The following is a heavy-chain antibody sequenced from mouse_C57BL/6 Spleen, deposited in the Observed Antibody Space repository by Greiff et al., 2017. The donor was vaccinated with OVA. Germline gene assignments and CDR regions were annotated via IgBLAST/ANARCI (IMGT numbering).Heavy chain of an antibody. D-gene: IGHD2-1*01. CDR2: ISDGGSYT. Sequence: EVKLMESGGGLVKPGGSLKLSCAASGFTFSSYAMSWVRQTPEKRLEWVATISDGGSYTYYPDNVKGRFTISRDNAKNNLYLQMSHLKSEDTAMYYCARDDGNYGWYFDVWGTGTTVTVSS. J-gene: IGHJ1*03. CDR1: GFTFSSYA. V-gene: IGHV5-4*01. CDR3: ARDDGNYGWYFDV.